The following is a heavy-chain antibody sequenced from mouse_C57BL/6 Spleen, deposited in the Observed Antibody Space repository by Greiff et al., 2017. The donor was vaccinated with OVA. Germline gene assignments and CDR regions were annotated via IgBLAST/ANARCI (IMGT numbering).Heavy chain of an antibody. D-gene: IGHD2-4*01. CDR3: VRQYDLLDY. CDR2: IRSKSNNYAT. J-gene: IGHJ2*01. V-gene: IGHV10-1*01. CDR1: GFSFNTYA. Sequence: EVQRVESGGGLVQPKGSLKLSCAASGFSFNTYAMNWVRQAPGKGLEWVARIRSKSNNYATYYADSVKDRFTISRDDSESMLYLQMNNLKTEDTAMYYCVRQYDLLDYWGQGTTLTVSS.